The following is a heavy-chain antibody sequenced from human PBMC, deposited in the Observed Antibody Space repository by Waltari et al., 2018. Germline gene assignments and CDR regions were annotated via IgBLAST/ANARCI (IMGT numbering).Heavy chain of an antibody. CDR2: INPSGGST. CDR3: ARSSSGPHIAARPPPPEHFDY. D-gene: IGHD6-6*01. Sequence: QVQLVQSGAEVKKPGASVKVSCKASGYTFTSYYMHWVRQAPGQGLEWMGIINPSGGSTGSSQKFQGRVTMTRDTSTSSVDMELSSLRSEDTAVYYCARSSSGPHIAARPPPPEHFDYWVQGTLVTVSS. J-gene: IGHJ4*02. CDR1: GYTFTSYY. V-gene: IGHV1-46*01.